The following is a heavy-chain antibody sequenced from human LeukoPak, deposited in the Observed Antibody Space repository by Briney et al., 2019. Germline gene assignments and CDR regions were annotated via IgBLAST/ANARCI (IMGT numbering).Heavy chain of an antibody. Sequence: GGSLRLSCAASGFPFSSYEMNWVRQAPGKGLECVSYISSSGSTIYYADSVKGRFTISGDNAKNSLYLQMNSLRAEGTAVYYCAREYCSGGSCYGGDAFDIWGQGTMVTVSS. CDR1: GFPFSSYE. CDR2: ISSSGSTI. CDR3: AREYCSGGSCYGGDAFDI. D-gene: IGHD2-15*01. V-gene: IGHV3-48*03. J-gene: IGHJ3*02.